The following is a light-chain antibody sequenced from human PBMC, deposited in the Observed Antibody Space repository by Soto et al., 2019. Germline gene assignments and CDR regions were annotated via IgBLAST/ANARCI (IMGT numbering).Light chain of an antibody. J-gene: IGLJ3*02. CDR1: SSDVGGYNY. Sequence: QSVLTQPASVSGSPGQSITISCTGTSSDVGGYNYVSWYQQHPGKAPKLMIYEVSNRPSGVSNRFSGAKSGNTASLTVSGLQGEDEAEYYCSLYVGSDNWLFGGGTKLTVL. CDR3: SLYVGSDNWL. V-gene: IGLV2-14*01. CDR2: EVS.